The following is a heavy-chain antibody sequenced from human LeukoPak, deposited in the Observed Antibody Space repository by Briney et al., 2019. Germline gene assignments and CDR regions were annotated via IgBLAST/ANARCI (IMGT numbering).Heavy chain of an antibody. V-gene: IGHV3-11*01. D-gene: IGHD3-22*01. CDR1: GFTFSDFY. CDR2: SSNGGSTI. Sequence: GGSLRLSCAASGFTFSDFYMTWIRQAPGKGLEWVSYSSNGGSTIYYADSVKGRFTISRDNAKNSLYLQMNSLRAEDTAVYYCARVQPYYYDSSGYLRGTFDYWGQGTLVTVSS. J-gene: IGHJ4*02. CDR3: ARVQPYYYDSSGYLRGTFDY.